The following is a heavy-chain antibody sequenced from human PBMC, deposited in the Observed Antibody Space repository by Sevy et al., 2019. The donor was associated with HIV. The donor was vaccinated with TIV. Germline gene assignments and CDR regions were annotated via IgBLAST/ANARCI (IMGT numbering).Heavy chain of an antibody. V-gene: IGHV3-30*04. CDR3: ARDPTIYASGWYYFDY. Sequence: GGSLRLSCAVSGFTFRNYAIHWVRQAPGKGLEWVAVISHDGSHKYSADSVKGRFTISRDNSKNTLYLQMNSLRAEDTAMYYCARDPTIYASGWYYFDYWGQGTLATVSS. J-gene: IGHJ4*02. CDR1: GFTFRNYA. D-gene: IGHD6-19*01. CDR2: ISHDGSHK.